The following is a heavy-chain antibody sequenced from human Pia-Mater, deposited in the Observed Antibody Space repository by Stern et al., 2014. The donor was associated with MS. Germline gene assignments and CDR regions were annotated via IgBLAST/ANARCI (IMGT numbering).Heavy chain of an antibody. J-gene: IGHJ6*02. CDR3: AKDTSPREYFYYGMDV. V-gene: IGHV3-30*18. Sequence: VQLEESGGGVVQPGRSLRLSCAASGFTFSSYGLNWVRQAPGKGLEWVAGISYDGSNKDYGYSVKGRFTISRDNSKNTVYLQINSLRAEDTAVYYCAKDTSPREYFYYGMDVWGQGTTVTVSS. D-gene: IGHD3-16*01. CDR1: GFTFSSYG. CDR2: ISYDGSNK.